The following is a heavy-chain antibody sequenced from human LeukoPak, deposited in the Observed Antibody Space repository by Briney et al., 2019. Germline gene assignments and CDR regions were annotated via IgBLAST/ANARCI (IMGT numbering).Heavy chain of an antibody. V-gene: IGHV4-39*07. CDR3: ARGRVGKSDDFYYYYLDV. J-gene: IGHJ6*03. D-gene: IGHD2-21*02. CDR2: IYYSGGT. CDR1: VGSISSSSYY. Sequence: SETLSLTRPVSVGSISSSSYYWGWIRQPPGKGLEWIGSIYYSGGTYYNPSLKSRVTLSVDTPKNQLSLRLSSVTAADTAVYYCARGRVGKSDDFYYYYLDVWGKGTPVTISS.